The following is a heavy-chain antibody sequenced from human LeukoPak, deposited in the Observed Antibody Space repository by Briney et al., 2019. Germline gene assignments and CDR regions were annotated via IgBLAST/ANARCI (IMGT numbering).Heavy chain of an antibody. J-gene: IGHJ4*02. CDR1: GGCISSYY. CDR2: IYYSGST. D-gene: IGHD6-13*01. CDR3: ARDSYSSSWYHSGYFDY. V-gene: IGHV4-59*01. Sequence: SETLSLTCTVSGGCISSYYWSWIRQPPGKGLEWIGYIYYSGSTNYNPSLKSRVTISVDTSKNQFSLKLSSVTAADTAVYYCARDSYSSSWYHSGYFDYWGQGTLVTVSS.